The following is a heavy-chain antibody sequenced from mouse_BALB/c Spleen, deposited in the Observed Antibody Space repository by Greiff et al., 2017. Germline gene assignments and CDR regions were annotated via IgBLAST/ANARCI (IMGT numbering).Heavy chain of an antibody. D-gene: IGHD2-1*01. CDR3: AREGGLPGAMDY. Sequence: EVQLVESGGGLVQPGGSLKLSCAASGFTFSSYGMSWVRQTPDKRLELVATINSNGGSTYYPDSVKGRFTISRDNAKNTLYLQMSSLKSEDTAMYYCAREGGLPGAMDYWGQGTSVTVSS. CDR1: GFTFSSYG. J-gene: IGHJ4*01. CDR2: INSNGGST. V-gene: IGHV5-6-3*01.